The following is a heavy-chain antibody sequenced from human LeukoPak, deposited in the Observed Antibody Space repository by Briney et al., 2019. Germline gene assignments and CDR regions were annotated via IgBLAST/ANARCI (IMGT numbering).Heavy chain of an antibody. D-gene: IGHD5-24*01. V-gene: IGHV5-51*01. CDR3: ARGEMATTHPYFDY. CDR2: IYPGDSDF. CDR1: GYIFTNYW. Sequence: GESLKISCKGSGYIFTNYWIGWVRQMPGMGLEWMGIIYPGDSDFKYSPSFQGQVTISADKSISTAYLQWSSLKASDTAMYYCARGEMATTHPYFDYWGQGTLVTVSS. J-gene: IGHJ4*02.